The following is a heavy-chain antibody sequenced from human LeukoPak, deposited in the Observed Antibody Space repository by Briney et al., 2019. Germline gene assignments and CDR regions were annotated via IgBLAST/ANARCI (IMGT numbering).Heavy chain of an antibody. V-gene: IGHV4-39*07. Sequence: PSETLSLTCTVSGGSISSSNYYWGWVRQPPGKGLEWIATIYYSGSSYYNPSLKSRVTISVDTSKNQFSLKLSSVTAADTAVYYCASLRGYSYGLDYWGQGTLVTVSS. CDR1: GGSISSSNYY. J-gene: IGHJ4*02. D-gene: IGHD5-18*01. CDR3: ASLRGYSYGLDY. CDR2: IYYSGSS.